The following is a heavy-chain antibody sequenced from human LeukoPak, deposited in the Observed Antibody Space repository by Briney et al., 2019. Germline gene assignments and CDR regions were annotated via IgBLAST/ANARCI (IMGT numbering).Heavy chain of an antibody. CDR2: VSGSGVIK. CDR3: AKATAGNSSGRYPGWPVDY. J-gene: IGHJ4*02. Sequence: GGSLTLSCAASGFTFNSYAMTWVPQAPGKGLEEVSHVSGSGVIKYYEDSVKGRFTISRDNSKNTMYLQMNSLRAEDTAVYYCAKATAGNSSGRYPGWPVDYWGQGTLVTVSS. V-gene: IGHV3-23*01. D-gene: IGHD6-19*01. CDR1: GFTFNSYA.